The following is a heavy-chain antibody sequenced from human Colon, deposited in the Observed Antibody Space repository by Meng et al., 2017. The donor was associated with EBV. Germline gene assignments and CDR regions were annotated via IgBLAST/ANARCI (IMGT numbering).Heavy chain of an antibody. CDR3: ARGPSRWLQFSFDY. V-gene: IGHV4-31*03. CDR1: GGSISSGGYY. Sequence: VHVQASGPGLVQPSQSLSLTCTVSGGSISSGGYYWSWIRQHPGKGLEWIGYIYYSGSTYYNPSLKSRVTISIDTSKNQFSLKLSSVTAADTAVYYCARGPSRWLQFSFDYWGQGTLVTVSS. D-gene: IGHD5-24*01. CDR2: IYYSGST. J-gene: IGHJ4*02.